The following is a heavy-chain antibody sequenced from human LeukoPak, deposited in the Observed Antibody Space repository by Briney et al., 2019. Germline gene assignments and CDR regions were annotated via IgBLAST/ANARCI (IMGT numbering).Heavy chain of an antibody. J-gene: IGHJ4*02. V-gene: IGHV4-59*08. D-gene: IGHD4-17*01. CDR2: IYYIGST. CDR3: ARHGGAYGFDY. Sequence: SETLSLTCTVSGGSISSYYWSWIRQPPGKGLEWIGCIYYIGSTNYDPSLKSRVTISVDTSKNQFSLKLSSVTAADTAVYYCARHGGAYGFDYWGQGTLVTVSS. CDR1: GGSISSYY.